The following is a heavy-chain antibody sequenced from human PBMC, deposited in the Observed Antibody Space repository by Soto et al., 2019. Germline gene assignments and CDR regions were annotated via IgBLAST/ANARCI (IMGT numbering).Heavy chain of an antibody. J-gene: IGHJ3*02. CDR2: IRKEGSAR. CDR1: GFAFGSSW. Sequence: EVQLVESGGGLVHPGGSLRLSCEASGFAFGSSWMTGVRQAPGKGLEGGANIRKEGSARSYLDAVTGRFTISRDNAKNSLYLQMDSLRAEDTGLYFCARDVSPGSSSLYLDAFDIWGQGTMVTVSS. CDR3: ARDVSPGSSSLYLDAFDI. D-gene: IGHD6-13*01. V-gene: IGHV3-7*05.